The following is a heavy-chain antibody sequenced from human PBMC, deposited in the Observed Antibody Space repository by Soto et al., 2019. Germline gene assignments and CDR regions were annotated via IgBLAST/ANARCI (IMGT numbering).Heavy chain of an antibody. D-gene: IGHD4-17*01. V-gene: IGHV4-38-2*01. CDR1: GYSISSGYY. J-gene: IGHJ5*02. CDR3: ARVWPDTVTNWFDP. CDR2: IYHSGST. Sequence: SETLSLTCAVSGYSISSGYYWGWIRQPPGKGLEWIGSIYHSGSTYYNPSLKSRVTISVDTSKNQFSLKLSSVTAADTAVYYCARVWPDTVTNWFDPWGQGTLVTVSS.